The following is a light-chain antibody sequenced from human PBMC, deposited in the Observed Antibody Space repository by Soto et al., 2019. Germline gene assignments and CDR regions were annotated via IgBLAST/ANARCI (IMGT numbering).Light chain of an antibody. CDR3: SSYTSSSTSLVV. CDR2: DVS. CDR1: SRDVGGYNY. Sequence: QSVLTQPASVSGSPGQSITISCTGTSRDVGGYNYVSWYQQHPGKAPKLMIYDVSNRPSGVSNRFSGSKSGNTASLTISGLQAEDEADYYCSSYTSSSTSLVVFGGGTKLTVL. V-gene: IGLV2-14*01. J-gene: IGLJ2*01.